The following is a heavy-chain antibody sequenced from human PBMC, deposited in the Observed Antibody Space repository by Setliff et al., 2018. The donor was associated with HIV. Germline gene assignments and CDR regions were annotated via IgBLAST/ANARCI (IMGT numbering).Heavy chain of an antibody. CDR3: ARERVVRGVVDPGTSQIFDN. Sequence: PSDTLSLTCTVSGGSIKSYSWSWIRQPAGKGLEWIGRVCTSGDTNYNPSLQSRVAMSVDTSKNQFSLNLNSVTAADTALYYCARERVVRGVVDPGTSQIFDNWGQGILVTVSS. D-gene: IGHD3-10*01. CDR1: GGSIKSYS. J-gene: IGHJ4*02. V-gene: IGHV4-4*07. CDR2: VCTSGDT.